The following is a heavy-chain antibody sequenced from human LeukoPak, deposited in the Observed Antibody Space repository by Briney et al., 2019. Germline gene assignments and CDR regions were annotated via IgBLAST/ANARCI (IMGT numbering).Heavy chain of an antibody. J-gene: IGHJ4*02. D-gene: IGHD2-15*01. CDR2: IGGGGAST. CDR1: GFTFSNYA. V-gene: IGHV3-23*01. Sequence: GGSLRLPCAASGFTFSNYAMSWVRQAPGKGLEWVSAIGGGGASTYYADSVKGRFTISRDNSKNTLYLQINSLSAEDTAVYYCAKEGSTVARRPPFDYWGQGTLVTVSS. CDR3: AKEGSTVARRPPFDY.